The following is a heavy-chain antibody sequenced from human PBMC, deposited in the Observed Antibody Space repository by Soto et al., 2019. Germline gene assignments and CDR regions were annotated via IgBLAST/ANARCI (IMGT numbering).Heavy chain of an antibody. CDR3: AREHGDSEGDYFDY. CDR1: GYTFTSYG. CDR2: INAYNGGT. V-gene: IGHV1-18*01. D-gene: IGHD4-17*01. Sequence: GASVKVSCKASGYTFTSYGISWVRQAPGQGLEWMGWINAYNGGTNYAQKLQGRVTMTTDTSMSTAYMELRRLRSDDTAVYYCAREHGDSEGDYFDYWGQGTLVTVSS. J-gene: IGHJ4*02.